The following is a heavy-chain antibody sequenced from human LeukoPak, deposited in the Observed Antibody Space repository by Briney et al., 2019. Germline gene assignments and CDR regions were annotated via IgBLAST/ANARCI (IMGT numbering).Heavy chain of an antibody. D-gene: IGHD3-3*01. J-gene: IGHJ4*02. CDR3: AKGEDFWSVLSTLGYFDY. V-gene: IGHV3-23*01. CDR2: ISSSGGST. CDR1: GFTLSSYA. Sequence: GGSLRLSCAASGFTLSSYAISWVRQAPGKGLEWVSVISSSGGSTYYADSVKGRFTISRDNSKNTLSLQMNSLRAEETAVYYCAKGEDFWSVLSTLGYFDYWGQGTLVTPSS.